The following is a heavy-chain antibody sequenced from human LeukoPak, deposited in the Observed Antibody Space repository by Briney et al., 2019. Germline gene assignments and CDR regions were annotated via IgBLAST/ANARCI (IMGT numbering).Heavy chain of an antibody. CDR1: GFTFSSYA. CDR3: AKSISAAGLFDY. D-gene: IGHD6-13*01. V-gene: IGHV3-23*01. Sequence: PGGSLRLSCAASGFTFSSYAMTWVRQAPGKGLEWVSTISGSGSSTYYADSVKGRFTISRDTSKNTLYLQLNSLRAEDTAVYYCAKSISAAGLFDYWGQGTLVTVSS. J-gene: IGHJ4*02. CDR2: ISGSGSST.